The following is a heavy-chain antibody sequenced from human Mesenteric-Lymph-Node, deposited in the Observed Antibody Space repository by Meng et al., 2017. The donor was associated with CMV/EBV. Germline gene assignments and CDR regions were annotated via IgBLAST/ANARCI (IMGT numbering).Heavy chain of an antibody. Sequence: SETLSLTCTVSGCSINRGSYYWAWIRQPPGKRLEWIVNIYYTGSTYYNPSLKSRVTISLDTSKNQFSLKLSSVTAADTALYYCARGDDKFFGVIIDDYWGQGTLVTVSS. V-gene: IGHV4-39*07. CDR1: GCSINRGSYY. CDR3: ARGDDKFFGVIIDDY. CDR2: IYYTGST. D-gene: IGHD3-3*01. J-gene: IGHJ4*02.